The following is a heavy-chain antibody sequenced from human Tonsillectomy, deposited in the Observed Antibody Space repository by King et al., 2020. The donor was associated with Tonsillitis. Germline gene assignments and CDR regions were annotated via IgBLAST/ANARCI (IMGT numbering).Heavy chain of an antibody. CDR1: GGTFSSYA. CDR3: ARDGADYYDSSNYSAFDI. Sequence: VQLVESGAEVKKPGSSVKVSCKSSGGTFSSYAISWVRQAPGQGLEWMGGIIPIFGAANNAQKFQGRVTITADESTSTAYMGLSSLRSEDTAVYYCARDGADYYDSSNYSAFDIWGQGTMVTVSS. J-gene: IGHJ3*02. CDR2: IIPIFGAA. D-gene: IGHD3-22*01. V-gene: IGHV1-69*01.